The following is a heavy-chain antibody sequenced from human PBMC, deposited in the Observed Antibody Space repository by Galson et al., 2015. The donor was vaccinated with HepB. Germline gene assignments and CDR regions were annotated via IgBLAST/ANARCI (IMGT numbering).Heavy chain of an antibody. CDR1: GYTFTGYY. CDR2: INTNTGNP. D-gene: IGHD3-10*01. CDR3: ARVISPYYYGSGSYYLNNWFDP. V-gene: IGHV7-4-1*02. Sequence: SVKVSCKASGYTFTGYYTHWVRQAPGQGLEWMGWINTNTGNPTYAQGLTGRFVFSLDTSVSTAYLQISSLKAEDTAVYYCARVISPYYYGSGSYYLNNWFDPWGQGTLVTVSS. J-gene: IGHJ5*02.